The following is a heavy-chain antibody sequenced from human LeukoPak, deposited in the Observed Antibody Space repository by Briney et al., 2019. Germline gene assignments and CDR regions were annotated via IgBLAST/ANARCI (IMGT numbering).Heavy chain of an antibody. CDR2: IRYDGSNK. J-gene: IGHJ4*02. CDR1: GFSFSTYN. Sequence: GESLRLSCAASGFSFSTYNMNWVRQAPGKGLEWVAFIRYDGSNKYYADSVKGRFTISRDNSKNTLYLQMNSLRAGDTAVYYCAKPHFDDWGQGTLVTVSS. V-gene: IGHV3-30*02. CDR3: AKPHFDD.